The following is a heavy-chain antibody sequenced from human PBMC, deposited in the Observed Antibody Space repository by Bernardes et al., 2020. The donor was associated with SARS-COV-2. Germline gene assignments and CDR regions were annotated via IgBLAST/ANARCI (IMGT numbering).Heavy chain of an antibody. CDR3: PITNFGGDGFDI. CDR2: INHGGNT. J-gene: IGHJ3*02. CDR1: GGSFGGFH. D-gene: IGHD3-3*01. Sequence: SETLSLTCAVSGGSFGGFHWNWIRQSPVKGLEWIGEINHGGNTNYNPSLMSRVTISVDTSKMQVSLTLRSVTAADTAVYFCPITNFGGDGFDIWDQGKKVTVSS. V-gene: IGHV4-34*01.